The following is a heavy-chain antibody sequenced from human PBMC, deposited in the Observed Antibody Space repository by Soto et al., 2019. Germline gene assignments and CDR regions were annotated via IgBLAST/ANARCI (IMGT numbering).Heavy chain of an antibody. Sequence: ASVKVSCKASGYTFTSYAMHWVRQAPGQRLEWMGWINAGNGNTKYSQKFQGRVTITRDTSASTAYMELSSLRSEDTAVYYCARFEVDLVSSSSWGQGTLVTVSS. CDR2: INAGNGNT. D-gene: IGHD3-9*01. V-gene: IGHV1-3*01. CDR1: GYTFTSYA. CDR3: ARFEVDLVSSSS. J-gene: IGHJ4*02.